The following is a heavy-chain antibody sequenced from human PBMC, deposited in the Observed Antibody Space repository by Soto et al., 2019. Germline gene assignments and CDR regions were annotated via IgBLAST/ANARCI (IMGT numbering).Heavy chain of an antibody. CDR3: ARHHGTTTSENWFDT. CDR1: GYTFFTYD. V-gene: IGHV1-18*01. J-gene: IGHJ5*01. Sequence: QVHLVQSGVEVKTPGASVKVSCQASGYTFFTYDISWVRQAPGQGLEWMGWISTYSGDTKYAQKFQGSVTMTTDTSTTTAYLALRSLRSDDTAVYYCARHHGTTTSENWFDTWGHGTLVTVSS. D-gene: IGHD3-3*01. CDR2: ISTYSGDT.